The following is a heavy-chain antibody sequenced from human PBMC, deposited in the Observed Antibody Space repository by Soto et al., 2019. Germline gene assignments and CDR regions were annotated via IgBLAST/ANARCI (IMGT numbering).Heavy chain of an antibody. V-gene: IGHV4-59*01. CDR2: MYNTGST. J-gene: IGHJ6*02. CDR3: ARDLWGYCGTDCYPLDV. CDR1: GGTISRYY. D-gene: IGHD2-21*02. Sequence: QVQLQESGPGLVKPSETLSLTCTVSGGTISRYYWSWIRQPPGKGLEWIGYMYNTGSTVYNPSFKRRVTISVDTSKNQFSRKLNSVTAADPAVYYCARDLWGYCGTDCYPLDVWGQGSTVTVSS.